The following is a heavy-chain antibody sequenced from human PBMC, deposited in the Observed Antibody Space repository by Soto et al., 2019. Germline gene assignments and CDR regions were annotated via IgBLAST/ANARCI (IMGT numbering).Heavy chain of an antibody. CDR2: IYYSGNT. Sequence: SETLSLTCTVSGGSTSSDNYWSWIRQPPGKGLEWIGHIYYSGNTDYNPSLKSRLAISIDTSKNQFSLKLSSVTATDTAVYFCAREGGESSDGLYYFDSWGQGSLVTVSS. V-gene: IGHV4-30-4*01. CDR1: GGSTSSDNY. J-gene: IGHJ4*02. D-gene: IGHD3-16*01. CDR3: AREGGESSDGLYYFDS.